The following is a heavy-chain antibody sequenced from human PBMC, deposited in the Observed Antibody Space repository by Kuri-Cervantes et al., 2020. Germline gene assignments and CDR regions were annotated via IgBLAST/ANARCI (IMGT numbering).Heavy chain of an antibody. Sequence: EKVSCKASGYTFSGYYMHWVRQAPGQGLEWMGWINPNSGGTNCAQKFQGRVTMTRDTSISTAYMELSRLRSDDTAVYYCGRGRWLQLGPDYWGQGTLVTVSS. CDR2: INPNSGGT. J-gene: IGHJ4*02. CDR1: GYTFSGYY. D-gene: IGHD5-24*01. V-gene: IGHV1-2*02. CDR3: GRGRWLQLGPDY.